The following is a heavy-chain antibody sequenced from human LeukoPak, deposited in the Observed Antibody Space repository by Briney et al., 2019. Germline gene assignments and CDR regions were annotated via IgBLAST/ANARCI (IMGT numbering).Heavy chain of an antibody. J-gene: IGHJ6*03. CDR2: ISAYNGNT. V-gene: IGHV1-18*01. Sequence: ASVKVSCKASGYTFTSYGISWVRQAPGQGLEWMGWISAYNGNTNYAQKLQGRVTMTRDTSISTAYMELSRLRSDDTAVYYCARGAVLRFLEWLSVNYYYYMDVWGKGTTVTVSS. CDR1: GYTFTSYG. CDR3: ARGAVLRFLEWLSVNYYYYMDV. D-gene: IGHD3-3*01.